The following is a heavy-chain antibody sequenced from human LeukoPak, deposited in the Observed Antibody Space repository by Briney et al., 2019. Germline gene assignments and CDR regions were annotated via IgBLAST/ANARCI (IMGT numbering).Heavy chain of an antibody. V-gene: IGHV3-23*01. Sequence: GGSLRLSCAASGFTFSSYAMSRVRQAPGKGLEWVSAISGSGGSTYYADSVKGRFTISRDNSKNTLYLQMNSLRAEDTAVYYCAKDPSYPYYFDYWGQGTLVTVSS. CDR3: AKDPSYPYYFDY. CDR2: ISGSGGST. J-gene: IGHJ4*02. CDR1: GFTFSSYA. D-gene: IGHD3-16*02.